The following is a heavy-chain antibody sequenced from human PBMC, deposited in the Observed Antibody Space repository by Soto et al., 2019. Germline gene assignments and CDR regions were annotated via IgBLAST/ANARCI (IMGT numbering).Heavy chain of an antibody. Sequence: LRLSCAASGFVFKNYEMNWVRQAPGKGLEWIPYISNSGNTIYVADSMRGRFTISRDNAKNSLFLQMNSLRADDTAVYYCARDIDNRDYYYGLDVWGQGTTVTVSS. CDR1: GFVFKNYE. D-gene: IGHD1-20*01. CDR2: ISNSGNTI. CDR3: ARDIDNRDYYYGLDV. J-gene: IGHJ6*02. V-gene: IGHV3-48*03.